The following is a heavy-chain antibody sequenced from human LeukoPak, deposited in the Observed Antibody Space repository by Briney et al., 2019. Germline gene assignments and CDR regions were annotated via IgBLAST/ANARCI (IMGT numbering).Heavy chain of an antibody. V-gene: IGHV1-69*13. CDR2: IIPIFGTA. J-gene: IGHJ4*02. D-gene: IGHD3-9*01. CDR1: GGTFSSYA. Sequence: GASVKVSCKASGGTFSSYAISWVRQAPGQGLEWMGRIIPIFGTANYAQKFQGRVTITADESTSTAYMELSSLRSEDTAVYYCARGSGILTGYSAYYFDYWGQGTLVTVSS. CDR3: ARGSGILTGYSAYYFDY.